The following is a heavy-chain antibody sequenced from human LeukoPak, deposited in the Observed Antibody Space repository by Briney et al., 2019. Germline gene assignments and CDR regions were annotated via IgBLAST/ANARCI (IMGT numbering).Heavy chain of an antibody. D-gene: IGHD6-13*01. CDR3: ASLYSSSWYNWFDP. CDR2: IYYSGST. J-gene: IGHJ5*02. V-gene: IGHV4-59*11. Sequence: SETLSLTCTVSGGSISSHYWSWIRQPPGKGLEWIGYIYYSGSTNYNPSLKSRVTISVDTSKNQFSLKLSSVTAADTAEYYCASLYSSSWYNWFDPWGPGTLVSVSS. CDR1: GGSISSHY.